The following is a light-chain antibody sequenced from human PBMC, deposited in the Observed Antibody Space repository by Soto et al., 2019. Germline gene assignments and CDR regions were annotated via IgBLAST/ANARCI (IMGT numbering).Light chain of an antibody. Sequence: DIHLTQSPSSLSASVGDRVTITCRASQGITYYLAWFQQKLGKAPRSLIYGASSLQSGVPSRLSGSGFGTDVSLTISSLQAEDSVTYYCHRYDSYPRTFGPGTKGEIK. CDR2: GAS. V-gene: IGKV1-16*01. CDR1: QGITYY. J-gene: IGKJ1*01. CDR3: HRYDSYPRT.